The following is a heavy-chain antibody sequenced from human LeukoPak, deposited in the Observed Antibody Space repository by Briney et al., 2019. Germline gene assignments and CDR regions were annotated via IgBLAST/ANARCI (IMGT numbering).Heavy chain of an antibody. CDR3: ARATAGTPNYNWFDP. J-gene: IGHJ5*02. V-gene: IGHV3-30-3*01. CDR1: GFTFSSYA. D-gene: IGHD6-13*01. Sequence: GGSLRLSCAASGFTFSSYAMHWVRQAPGKGLERVAVISYDGSNKYYADSVKGRFTISRDNSKNTLYLQMNSLRAEDTAVYYCARATAGTPNYNWFDPWGQGTLVTVSS. CDR2: ISYDGSNK.